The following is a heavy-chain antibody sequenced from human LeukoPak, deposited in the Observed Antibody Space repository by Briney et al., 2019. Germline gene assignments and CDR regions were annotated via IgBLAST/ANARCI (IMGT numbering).Heavy chain of an antibody. CDR2: INPNSGGT. D-gene: IGHD5-18*01. V-gene: IGHV1-2*02. Sequence: ASVKVSCKASGYTFTGYYMHWVRQAPGQGLEWMEWINPNSGGTNYAQKFQGRVTMTRDTSISTAYMELSRLRSDDTAVYYCAGERYSYGQRSFDYWDQGTLVTVSS. CDR1: GYTFTGYY. CDR3: AGERYSYGQRSFDY. J-gene: IGHJ4*02.